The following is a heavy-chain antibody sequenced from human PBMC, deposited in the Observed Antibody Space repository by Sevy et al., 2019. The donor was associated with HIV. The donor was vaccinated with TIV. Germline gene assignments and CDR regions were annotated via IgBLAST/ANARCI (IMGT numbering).Heavy chain of an antibody. CDR3: AREAGSNYYGEIDY. CDR1: GYTFTDYY. J-gene: IGHJ4*02. Sequence: ASVKVSCKASGYTFTDYYMHWVRQAPGQGLEWMGRSNPYSGDTKYAQKFQGRVTMTRDTSISTAYMVLSGQRFDDTAVDYCAREAGSNYYGEIDYWGQGSLVTVSS. CDR2: SNPYSGDT. V-gene: IGHV1-2*06. D-gene: IGHD4-4*01.